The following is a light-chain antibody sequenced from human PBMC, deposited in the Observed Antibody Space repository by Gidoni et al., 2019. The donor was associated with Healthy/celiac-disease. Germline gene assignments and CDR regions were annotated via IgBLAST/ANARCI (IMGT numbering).Light chain of an antibody. J-gene: IGKJ4*01. CDR1: QSVSSSY. CDR2: GAS. CDR3: QHYGSSPLT. V-gene: IGKV3-20*01. Sequence: ELVLTQSPGTLSLSPGERATLSCRASQSVSSSYLAWYQQKPGQAPRLLIYGASSRATGIPDRFSGSGSGTDFTLTISRLEPEEFAVYYCQHYGSSPLTFGGXTKVEIK.